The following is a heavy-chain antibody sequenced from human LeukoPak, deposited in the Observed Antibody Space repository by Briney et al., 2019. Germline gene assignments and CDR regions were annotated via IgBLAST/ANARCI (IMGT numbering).Heavy chain of an antibody. V-gene: IGHV7-4-1*02. CDR2: INTNTGNP. J-gene: IGHJ6*03. CDR1: GGTFSSYA. D-gene: IGHD3-3*01. CDR3: ARALPDYDFWSGYYRYYYYYYYMDV. Sequence: ASVKVSCKASGGTFSSYAINWVRQAPGQGLEWMGWINTNTGNPTYAQGFTGRFVFSLDTSVSTAYLQISSLKAEDTAVYCCARALPDYDFWSGYYRYYYYYYYMDVWGKGTTVTVSS.